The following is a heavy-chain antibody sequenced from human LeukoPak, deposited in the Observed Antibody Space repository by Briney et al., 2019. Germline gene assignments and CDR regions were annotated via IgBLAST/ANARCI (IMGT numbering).Heavy chain of an antibody. D-gene: IGHD3-10*01. CDR3: AIVLLWFGELLGGAFDI. Sequence: GASVTVSCKASGYTFTSYGISWVRQAPGQGLEWMGWISAYNGNTNYAQKLQGRVTMTTDTSTSTAYMELRSLRSDDTAVYYCAIVLLWFGELLGGAFDIWGQGTMVTVSS. CDR2: ISAYNGNT. CDR1: GYTFTSYG. J-gene: IGHJ3*02. V-gene: IGHV1-18*01.